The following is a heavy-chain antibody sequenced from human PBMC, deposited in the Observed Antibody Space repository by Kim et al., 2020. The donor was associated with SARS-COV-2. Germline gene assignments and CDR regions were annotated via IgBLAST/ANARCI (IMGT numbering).Heavy chain of an antibody. CDR3: AKAGYGEYARGGFDP. V-gene: IGHV3-30*18. CDR2: ISYDGWHK. CDR1: GFTFSSYG. J-gene: IGHJ5*02. Sequence: GGSLRLSCAASGFTFSSYGIHWVRQAPGKGLEWVAVISYDGWHKYYGYSVKGRFTISRDNSNDTLYLHMDSLRAEDAALFYCAKAGYGEYARGGFDPWGQGTLVTVSS. D-gene: IGHD4-17*01.